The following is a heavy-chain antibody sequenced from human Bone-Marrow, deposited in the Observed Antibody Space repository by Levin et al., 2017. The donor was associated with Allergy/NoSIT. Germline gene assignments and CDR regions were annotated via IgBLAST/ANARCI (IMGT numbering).Heavy chain of an antibody. CDR2: IYHSGST. J-gene: IGHJ4*02. CDR3: VRHDNREYSASWYNN. Sequence: SETLSLSCTVSGGSFNNYYWSWIRQPPGKGLEWIGYIYHSGSTDYNPSLKSRVTMSLDTSKSQFSLSSVTAADTAVYYCVRHDNREYSASWYNNWGQGTRVTVSS. CDR1: GGSFNNYY. V-gene: IGHV4-59*08. D-gene: IGHD6-13*01.